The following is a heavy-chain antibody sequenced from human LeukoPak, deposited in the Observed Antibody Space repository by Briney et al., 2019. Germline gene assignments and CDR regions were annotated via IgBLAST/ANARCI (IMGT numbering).Heavy chain of an antibody. CDR1: GFIFSSFD. CDR3: ARQPERRSDY. CDR2: ISSSSGLI. Sequence: GGSLRLSCAASGFIFSSFDTNWVRQAPGKGLEWVSYISSSSGLISYADSVKGRFTISRDNAKNSLYLQMDSLRDEDTAVYYCARQPERRSDYWGQGTLVTVSS. D-gene: IGHD1-1*01. V-gene: IGHV3-48*02. J-gene: IGHJ4*02.